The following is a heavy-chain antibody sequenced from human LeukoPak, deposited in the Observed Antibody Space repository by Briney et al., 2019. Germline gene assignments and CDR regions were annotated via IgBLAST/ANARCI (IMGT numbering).Heavy chain of an antibody. V-gene: IGHV5-51*01. CDR1: GYTFTSYW. CDR2: FYPGDSDT. CDR3: ARGPALRSFDY. Sequence: GESLKISRKGSGYTFTSYWIAWVRQMPGKGLEWMGIFYPGDSDTRYGPSFQGQVTISADKSINTAYLQWTSLKASDTAMYYCARGPALRSFDYWGQGTLVTVSS. D-gene: IGHD3-16*01. J-gene: IGHJ4*02.